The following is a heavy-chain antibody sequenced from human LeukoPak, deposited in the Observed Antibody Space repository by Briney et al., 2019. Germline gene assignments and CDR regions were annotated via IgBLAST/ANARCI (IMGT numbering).Heavy chain of an antibody. CDR2: IGGGGRMT. D-gene: IGHD5-12*01. CDR3: AKDEGGYAGLDH. V-gene: IGHV3-43*01. J-gene: IGHJ4*02. CDR1: GFKFGDST. Sequence: GGSLRLSCAASGFKFGDSTMHWVRQAPGKGLEWVSFIGGGGRMTMYADSVKGRFTVSRHNAKNTLYLQMHSLTTEDTAFYYCAKDEGGYAGLDHWGQGTLVTVSS.